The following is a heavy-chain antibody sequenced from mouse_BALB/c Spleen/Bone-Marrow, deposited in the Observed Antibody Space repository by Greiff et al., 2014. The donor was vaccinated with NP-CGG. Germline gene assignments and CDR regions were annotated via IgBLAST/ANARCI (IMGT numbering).Heavy chain of an antibody. CDR2: ISNKANGYTT. D-gene: IGHD2-1*01. CDR3: AREGVYYGNPYWYFDV. J-gene: IGHJ1*01. V-gene: IGHV7-3*02. Sequence: EVQLVESGGGLVQPGGSLRLSCATSGFTFTDYYMTWVRQPPGKALEWLGFISNKANGYTTEYSASVKVRFTISRDNSQSILYLQMNTLRAEDSATYYCAREGVYYGNPYWYFDVWGAGTTVTVSS. CDR1: GFTFTDYY.